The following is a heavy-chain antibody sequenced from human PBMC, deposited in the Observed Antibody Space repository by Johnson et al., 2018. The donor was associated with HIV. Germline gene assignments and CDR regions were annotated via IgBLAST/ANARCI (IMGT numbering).Heavy chain of an antibody. J-gene: IGHJ3*02. CDR3: ARDGHSSTPRCAFDI. D-gene: IGHD6-13*01. CDR2: ISYDGSNK. V-gene: IGHV3-30-3*01. CDR1: RFTFSSFA. Sequence: QMPLVESRGGLVQPGTSLRLSCAASRFTFSSFAMHWVRQAPGKGMEWMAFISYDGSNKYFTDSVRGRFTISRDNSKNTLYLQMNSLRPEDTAVYYCARDGHSSTPRCAFDIWGQGTMVTVSS.